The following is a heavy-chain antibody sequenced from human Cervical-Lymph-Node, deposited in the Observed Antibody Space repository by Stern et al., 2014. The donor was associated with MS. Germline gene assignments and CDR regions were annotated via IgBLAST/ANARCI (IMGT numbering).Heavy chain of an antibody. CDR3: ARATDL. CDR2: IYYRGNT. Sequence: VQLVESGPGLLRPSETLSLTCTVSGASITSYYWSWIRQPPGKGLEWIGYIYYRGNTNYNASLKGRVAISIGTSKTQFSLRLSSVTAAETAVYYCARATDLWGQGTLVTVSS. V-gene: IGHV4-59*01. CDR1: GASITSYY. J-gene: IGHJ5*02.